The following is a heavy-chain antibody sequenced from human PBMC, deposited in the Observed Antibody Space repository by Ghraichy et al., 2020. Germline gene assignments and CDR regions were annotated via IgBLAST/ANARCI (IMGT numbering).Heavy chain of an antibody. Sequence: GGSLRLSCAASGFTFTGFALHWVRQAPGKGLEWVAAISFDGSDQYYGDSVTGRFTISRDNSRDTLYLQMNSLRAEDTAVFYCARGFDFWSGSYLGMDVWGKGTTVTVSS. CDR3: ARGFDFWSGSYLGMDV. V-gene: IGHV3-30-3*01. J-gene: IGHJ6*03. CDR2: ISFDGSDQ. CDR1: GFTFTGFA. D-gene: IGHD3-3*01.